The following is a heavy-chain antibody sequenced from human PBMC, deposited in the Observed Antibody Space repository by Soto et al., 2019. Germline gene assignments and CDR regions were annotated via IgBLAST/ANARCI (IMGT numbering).Heavy chain of an antibody. CDR2: IYHGGTT. CDR1: GGSITSGHW. V-gene: IGHV4-4*02. Sequence: QVQLQESGPGLVQPSETLSLTCAVSGGSITSGHWWSWVRQTPGKGLEWIGEIYHGGTTDYNPALKGRVTMSVDKSKNQSSLKLKSVTAADTAVYYCAREGAYFDSWSGYFCPGYFDKWGQGILVTVSS. CDR3: AREGAYFDSWSGYFCPGYFDK. J-gene: IGHJ4*02. D-gene: IGHD3-3*01.